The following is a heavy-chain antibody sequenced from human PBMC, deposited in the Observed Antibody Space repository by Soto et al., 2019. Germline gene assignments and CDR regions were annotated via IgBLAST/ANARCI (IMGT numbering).Heavy chain of an antibody. V-gene: IGHV4-39*01. Sequence: PSETLSLTCTVSAGSISTSSYYWCWIRQPPGKGLECIGSIYYSGSTYYNPSLKSRVTISVDTSKNQFSLKLSSVTAADTAVYYCARNSPHHDILTGYSPYYFDYGGQGT. CDR2: IYYSGST. J-gene: IGHJ4*02. CDR1: AGSISTSSYY. D-gene: IGHD3-9*01. CDR3: ARNSPHHDILTGYSPYYFDY.